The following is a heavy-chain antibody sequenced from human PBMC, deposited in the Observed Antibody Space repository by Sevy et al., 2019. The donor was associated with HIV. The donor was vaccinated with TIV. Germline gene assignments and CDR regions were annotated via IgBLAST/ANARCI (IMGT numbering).Heavy chain of an antibody. J-gene: IGHJ3*02. V-gene: IGHV1-69*13. Sequence: ASVKVSCKASGGTFSSYAISWVRQAPGQGLEWMGGIIPIFGTANYAQKFQGRVTITADESTSTAYMELNSLRSEDTAVYYCASKRHGRGIVVVPAALSGAFDIWGQGTMVTVSS. CDR1: GGTFSSYA. CDR3: ASKRHGRGIVVVPAALSGAFDI. CDR2: IIPIFGTA. D-gene: IGHD2-2*01.